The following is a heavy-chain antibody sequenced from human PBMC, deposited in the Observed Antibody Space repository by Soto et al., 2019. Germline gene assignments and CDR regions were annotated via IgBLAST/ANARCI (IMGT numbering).Heavy chain of an antibody. CDR2: INPNSGGT. V-gene: IGHV1-2*02. D-gene: IGHD6-19*01. CDR1: GYTFTGHY. Sequence: ASVKVSCKASGYTFTGHYMHWVRQAPGQGLEWMGWINPNSGGTNYAQKFQGRVTMTRDTSISTAYMELSRLRSDDTAVYYCARDREQWLEIFDYWGQGTLVTVSS. J-gene: IGHJ4*02. CDR3: ARDREQWLEIFDY.